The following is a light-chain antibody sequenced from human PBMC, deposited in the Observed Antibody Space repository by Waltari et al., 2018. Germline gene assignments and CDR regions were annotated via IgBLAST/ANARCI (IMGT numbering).Light chain of an antibody. CDR1: NIETKS. Sequence: SYVLTQSPSVSVAPGETPRLTCGGNNIETKSVHWYQQKPGQAPVLVISYDSDRPSGIPGRFSGSNSGNTATLTISRVEAGDEADYYCQVWDANNEPGVFGTGTEVTVL. J-gene: IGLJ1*01. CDR3: QVWDANNEPGV. CDR2: YDS. V-gene: IGLV3-21*04.